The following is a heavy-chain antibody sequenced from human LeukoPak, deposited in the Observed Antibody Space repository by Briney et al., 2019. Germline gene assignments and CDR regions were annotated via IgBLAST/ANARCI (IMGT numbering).Heavy chain of an antibody. CDR2: INHSGST. CDR3: ASGPIYCSGGSCYVDAFDI. V-gene: IGHV4-34*01. D-gene: IGHD2-15*01. J-gene: IGHJ3*02. Sequence: SETLSLTCAVYGGSFSGYYWSWLRQPPVKGLEWIGEINHSGSTNYNPSLKSRVTISVDTSKNQFSLKLSSVTAADTAVYYCASGPIYCSGGSCYVDAFDIWGQGTVVTVSS. CDR1: GGSFSGYY.